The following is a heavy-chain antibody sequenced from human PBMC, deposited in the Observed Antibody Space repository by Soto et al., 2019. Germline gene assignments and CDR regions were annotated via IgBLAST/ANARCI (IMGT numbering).Heavy chain of an antibody. CDR2: TSGSGGST. Sequence: PGGSLRLSCAASGFTFSNYAMSWVRQAPGRGLEWVSATSGSGGSTFYADSVEGRFTISRDNSNSTLSLQMSGLRAEDTAIYYCAKGYSFGFDSWGQGAQVTVSS. CDR1: GFTFSNYA. J-gene: IGHJ4*02. V-gene: IGHV3-23*01. CDR3: AKGYSFGFDS. D-gene: IGHD4-4*01.